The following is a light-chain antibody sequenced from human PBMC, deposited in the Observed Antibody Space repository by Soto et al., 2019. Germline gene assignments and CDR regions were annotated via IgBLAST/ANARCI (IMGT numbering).Light chain of an antibody. CDR3: QVWDSSSDHYV. J-gene: IGLJ1*01. CDR2: DDN. CDR1: DIASKS. V-gene: IGLV3-21*02. Sequence: LTQPPSVSVAPGQAARISCGGNDIASKSVHWSQQKPGQAPVLVVYDDNDRPSGIPERFSGSNSGDTATLTISRVEAGDEADYYCQVWDSSSDHYVFGSAPKVTV.